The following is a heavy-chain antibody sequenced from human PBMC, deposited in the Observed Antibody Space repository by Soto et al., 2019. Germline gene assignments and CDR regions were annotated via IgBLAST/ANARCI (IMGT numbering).Heavy chain of an antibody. CDR1: GFNFSSFG. J-gene: IGHJ4*02. D-gene: IGHD6-19*01. Sequence: QVQLVESGGGVVQPGSSLRLSCAASGFNFSSFGMHWVRQAPGKGLEWVALMSYDGSSKYYQDSPKGRFTISRDKSKNTLYLQMSSLRVEDTAVYYCAKDRGWSSADLEYWGQGTLVTVSS. V-gene: IGHV3-30*18. CDR3: AKDRGWSSADLEY. CDR2: MSYDGSSK.